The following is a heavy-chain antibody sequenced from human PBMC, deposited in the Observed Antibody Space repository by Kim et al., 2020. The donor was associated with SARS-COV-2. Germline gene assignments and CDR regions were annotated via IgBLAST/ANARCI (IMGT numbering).Heavy chain of an antibody. CDR2: INHSGST. J-gene: IGHJ4*02. Sequence: SETLSLTCAVYGGSFSGYYWSWIRQPPGKGLEWIGEINHSGSTNYNPSLKSRVTISVDTSKNQFSLKLSSVTAADTAVYYCARLGIAAAAPFDYWGRGTLVTVSS. CDR1: GGSFSGYY. D-gene: IGHD6-13*01. V-gene: IGHV4-34*01. CDR3: ARLGIAAAAPFDY.